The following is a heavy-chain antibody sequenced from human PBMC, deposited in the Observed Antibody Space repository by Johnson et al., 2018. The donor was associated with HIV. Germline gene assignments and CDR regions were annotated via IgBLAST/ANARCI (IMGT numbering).Heavy chain of an antibody. V-gene: IGHV3-30*18. D-gene: IGHD1-26*01. J-gene: IGHJ3*02. CDR2: ISYDGSNK. Sequence: QVQLVESGGGVVQPGRSLRLSCAASGFTFSSYGMHWVHQAPGKGLEWVAVISYDGSNKYYADSVKGRFTISRDNSKNMLYLQMNSLRAEDTAVYYCAKDSDKWAISGDDAFDIWGQGTMVTVSS. CDR1: GFTFSSYG. CDR3: AKDSDKWAISGDDAFDI.